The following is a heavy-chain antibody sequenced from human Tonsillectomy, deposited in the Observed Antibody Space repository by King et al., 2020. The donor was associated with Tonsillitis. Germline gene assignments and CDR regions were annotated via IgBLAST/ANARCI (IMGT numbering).Heavy chain of an antibody. CDR2: IHYSGTT. Sequence: VQLQESGPGLVKPSETLSLTCSVSGGSISGSYWSWIRQPPGKGLEWIGYIHYSGTTNYNPSLKSRVTISVDKSKNKFSLKLSSVTAADTAVYYCAGVWGIVEIYDAFDIWGQGTMVTVSP. D-gene: IGHD3-22*01. CDR1: GGSISGSY. CDR3: AGVWGIVEIYDAFDI. V-gene: IGHV4-59*01. J-gene: IGHJ3*02.